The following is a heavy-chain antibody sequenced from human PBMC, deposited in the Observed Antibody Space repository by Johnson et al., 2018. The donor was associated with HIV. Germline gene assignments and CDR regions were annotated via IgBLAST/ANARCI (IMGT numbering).Heavy chain of an antibody. D-gene: IGHD1-26*01. Sequence: VQLVESGGGLVQPGGSLRLSCAASGFTFSSYAMSWVRQAPGKGLEWVSAISGSGGSTYYADSVKGRFPISRDNSKNTLYLQMNILRAEDTAVYYCAKGKYSGSYYTANDAFDIWGQGTMVTVSS. CDR2: ISGSGGST. CDR1: GFTFSSYA. J-gene: IGHJ3*02. CDR3: AKGKYSGSYYTANDAFDI. V-gene: IGHV3-23*04.